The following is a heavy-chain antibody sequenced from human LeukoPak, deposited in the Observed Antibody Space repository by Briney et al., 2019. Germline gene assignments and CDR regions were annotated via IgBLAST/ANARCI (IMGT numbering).Heavy chain of an antibody. CDR1: GFTFSSYV. D-gene: IGHD3-22*01. J-gene: IGHJ4*02. CDR3: AKERPLYYYDSSGYWRPLDY. Sequence: GGSLRLSCAASGFTFSSYVMHWVRQAPGKGLEWVAIISYDGSNEYYADSVKGRFTISRDNSKNTLYLQMNSLRAEDTAVYYCAKERPLYYYDSSGYWRPLDYWGQGTLVTVSS. CDR2: ISYDGSNE. V-gene: IGHV3-30*04.